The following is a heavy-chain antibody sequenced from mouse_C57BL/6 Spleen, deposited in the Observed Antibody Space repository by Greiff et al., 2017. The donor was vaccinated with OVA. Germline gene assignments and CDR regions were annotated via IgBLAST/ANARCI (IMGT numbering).Heavy chain of an antibody. Sequence: EVKLQESGAELVKPGASVKLSCTASGFNIKDYYMHWVKQRTERGLEWIGRIDPEDGATKYAPKFQGTAPINADPSSNTAYLQLSSLTSEDTAVYYCARLDGNYVGWYFDVWGTGTTVTVSS. V-gene: IGHV14-2*01. J-gene: IGHJ1*03. CDR3: ARLDGNYVGWYFDV. D-gene: IGHD2-1*01. CDR2: IDPEDGAT. CDR1: GFNIKDYY.